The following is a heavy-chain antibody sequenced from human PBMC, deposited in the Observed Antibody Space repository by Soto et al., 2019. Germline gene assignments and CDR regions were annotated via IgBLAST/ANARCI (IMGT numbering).Heavy chain of an antibody. D-gene: IGHD3-22*01. V-gene: IGHV3-23*01. J-gene: IGHJ5*02. CDR2: LTSTDGAT. CDR1: GFPVSNFA. Sequence: GGSLRLSCAVSGFPVSNFAMSWVRQAPGRGLEWVSGLTSTDGATYYADSVRGRFTISRDNSKNTLYLQMNNLRAEDTALYYCAKGADSSGYPWGQGTLVTVSS. CDR3: AKGADSSGYP.